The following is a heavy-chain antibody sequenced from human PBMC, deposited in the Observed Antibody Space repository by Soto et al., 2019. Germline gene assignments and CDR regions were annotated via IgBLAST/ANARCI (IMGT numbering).Heavy chain of an antibody. CDR1: GGTFSSYA. CDR3: ATGPIEYYDFWSGYRFDY. Sequence: ASVKVSCKASGGTFSSYAISWVRQAPGKGLEWMGGFDPEDGETIYAQKFQGRVTMTEDTSTDTAYMELSSLRSEDTAVYYCATGPIEYYDFWSGYRFDYWGQGTLVTVSS. CDR2: FDPEDGET. D-gene: IGHD3-3*01. J-gene: IGHJ4*02. V-gene: IGHV1-24*01.